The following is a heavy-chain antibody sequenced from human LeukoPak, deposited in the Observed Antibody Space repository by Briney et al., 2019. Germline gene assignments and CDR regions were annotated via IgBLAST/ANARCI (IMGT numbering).Heavy chain of an antibody. Sequence: ASVKVSCKVSGYTLTELSMHWVRQAPGKGLEWMGGFDPENGETIYAQKFQGRVTMTEDTSTHTAYMELSSLRSEDTAVYYCATAPQRYSSGWYGDYWGQGTLVTVSS. J-gene: IGHJ4*02. CDR2: FDPENGET. D-gene: IGHD6-19*01. V-gene: IGHV1-24*01. CDR1: GYTLTELS. CDR3: ATAPQRYSSGWYGDY.